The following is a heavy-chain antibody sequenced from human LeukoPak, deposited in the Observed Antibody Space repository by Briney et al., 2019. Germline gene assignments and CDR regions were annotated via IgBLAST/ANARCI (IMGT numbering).Heavy chain of an antibody. CDR2: IYPGDSDT. V-gene: IGHV5-51*01. CDR3: AINARLIAAAGYDAFDI. J-gene: IGHJ3*02. CDR1: GYTFTSYW. Sequence: GESLKISCKGSGYTFTSYWLGWVRQMPGKGLEWMGIIYPGDSDTRYSPSFQGQVTISADKSISTAYLQWSSLKASDTARYYCAINARLIAAAGYDAFDIWGQGTMVSVSS. D-gene: IGHD6-13*01.